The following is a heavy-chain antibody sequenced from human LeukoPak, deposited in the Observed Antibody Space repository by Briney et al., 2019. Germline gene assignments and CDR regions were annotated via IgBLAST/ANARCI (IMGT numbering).Heavy chain of an antibody. CDR1: GFTFSSYS. J-gene: IGHJ4*02. D-gene: IGHD1-26*01. CDR2: ILGNGGST. CDR3: AREARSGSFDY. V-gene: IGHV3-64*02. Sequence: GGSLRLSCAASGFTFSSYSMHWVRQAPGKGLELVSTILGNGGSTFYAVSVKGRFTISRDTSKNTLYLQMGSLRAEDMAVYYCAREARSGSFDYWGQGSLVTVSS.